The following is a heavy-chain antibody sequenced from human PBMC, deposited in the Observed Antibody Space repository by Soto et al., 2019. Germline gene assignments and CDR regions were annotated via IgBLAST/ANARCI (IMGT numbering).Heavy chain of an antibody. CDR2: IKQDGSEK. CDR3: AKCGYYYDSSGYYKLSAFDI. D-gene: IGHD3-22*01. V-gene: IGHV3-7*03. J-gene: IGHJ3*02. CDR1: GFTFSSYW. Sequence: SLRLSCAASGFTFSSYWMSWVRQAPGKGLEWVANIKQDGSEKYYVDSVKGRFTISRDNAKNSLYLQMNSLRAEDTAVYYCAKCGYYYDSSGYYKLSAFDIWGQGTMVTVSS.